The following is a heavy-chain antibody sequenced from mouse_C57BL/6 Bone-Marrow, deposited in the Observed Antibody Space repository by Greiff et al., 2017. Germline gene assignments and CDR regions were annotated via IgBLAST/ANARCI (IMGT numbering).Heavy chain of an antibody. D-gene: IGHD1-1*01. J-gene: IGHJ1*03. CDR1: GFTFSDYY. CDR3: ARAPYYYGSSSLNWYFDV. Sequence: EVKVVGSEGGLVQPGSSMKLSCTASGFTFSDYYMAWVRQVPEKGLEWVANINYDGSSTYYLDSLKSRFIISRDNAKNILYLQMSSLKSEDTATYYCARAPYYYGSSSLNWYFDVWGTGTTVTVSS. V-gene: IGHV5-16*01. CDR2: INYDGSST.